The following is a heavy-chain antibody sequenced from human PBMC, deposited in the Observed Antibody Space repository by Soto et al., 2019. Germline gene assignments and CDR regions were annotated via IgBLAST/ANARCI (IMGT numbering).Heavy chain of an antibody. CDR3: ASLTAVTRYYGMDV. J-gene: IGHJ6*02. CDR2: TRNKANSYTT. CDR1: GFTFSDHY. Sequence: EVQLVESGGGLVQPGGSLRLSCAASGFTFSDHYMDWVRQAPGKGLEWVGRTRNKANSYTTEYAASVKGRFTISRDDSKNSLYVQMNSLKTEDTAVYYCASLTAVTRYYGMDVWGQGTTVTVSS. V-gene: IGHV3-72*01. D-gene: IGHD4-17*01.